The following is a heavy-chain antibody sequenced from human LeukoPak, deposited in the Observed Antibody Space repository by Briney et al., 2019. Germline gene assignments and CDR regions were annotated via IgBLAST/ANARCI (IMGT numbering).Heavy chain of an antibody. Sequence: PSETLSLTCAVYGGSFSGYYWSWIRQPPGKGLEWIGEINHSGSTNYNPSLKSRVTISVDTSKNQFSLKLSSVTAADTAVYYCARERGAYSCSWYVPNRNWFDPWGQGTLVTVSS. J-gene: IGHJ5*02. CDR3: ARERGAYSCSWYVPNRNWFDP. CDR2: INHSGST. D-gene: IGHD6-13*01. CDR1: GGSFSGYY. V-gene: IGHV4-34*01.